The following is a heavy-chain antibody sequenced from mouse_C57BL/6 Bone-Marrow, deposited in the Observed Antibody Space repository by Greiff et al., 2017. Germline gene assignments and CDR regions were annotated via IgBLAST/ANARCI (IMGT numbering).Heavy chain of an antibody. J-gene: IGHJ2*01. CDR1: GYTFTSYW. Sequence: QVQLQQPGAELVMPGASVKLSCKASGYTFTSYWMHWVKQRPGQGLEWIGEIDPSDSYTNYNQKFKGKSTLTVDKSSSTAYIQLSSLTSEDSAVYYCARHSLLRYYFDYWGQGTTLTVSS. CDR3: ARHSLLRYYFDY. CDR2: IDPSDSYT. V-gene: IGHV1-69*01. D-gene: IGHD1-2*01.